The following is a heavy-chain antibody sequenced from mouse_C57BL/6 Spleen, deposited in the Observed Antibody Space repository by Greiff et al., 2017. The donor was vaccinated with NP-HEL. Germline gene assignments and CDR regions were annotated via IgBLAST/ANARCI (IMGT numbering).Heavy chain of an antibody. V-gene: IGHV3-6*01. D-gene: IGHD2-4*01. CDR3: AREGGYYDYLAWFAY. CDR2: ISYDGSN. CDR1: GYSITSGYY. J-gene: IGHJ3*01. Sequence: VQLKESGPGLVKPSQSLTLTCSVTGYSITSGYYWNWIRQFPGNKLEWMGYISYDGSNNYNPSLKNRISITRDPSKNQVFLKLNSVTTEDTATYYGAREGGYYDYLAWFAYWGQGTLVTVSA.